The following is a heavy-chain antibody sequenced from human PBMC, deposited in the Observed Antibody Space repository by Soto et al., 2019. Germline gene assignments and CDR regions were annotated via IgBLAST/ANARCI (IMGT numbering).Heavy chain of an antibody. Sequence: ASVKVSCKASGYTFTSYYMHWARQAPGQGLEWMGIINPSGGSTSYAQKFQGRVTMTRDTSTSTVYMELSSLRSEDTAVYYCARSAGGYYYMDVWGKGTTVTVSS. CDR3: ARSAGGYYYMDV. V-gene: IGHV1-46*03. J-gene: IGHJ6*03. CDR2: INPSGGST. CDR1: GYTFTSYY.